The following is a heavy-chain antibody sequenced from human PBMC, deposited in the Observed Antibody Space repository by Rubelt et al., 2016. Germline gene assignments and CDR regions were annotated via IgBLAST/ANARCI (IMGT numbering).Heavy chain of an antibody. CDR1: GGSISSGGYY. Sequence: QVQLQESGPGLVKPSQTLSLTCTVSGGSISSGGYYWSWIRQHPGKGLEWIGYIYYSGSTYYNPSLKSRVTISVDTFKNQFSLKLSSVTAADTAVYYCAREYSSSWYAWFDPWGQGTLVTVSS. CDR3: AREYSSSWYAWFDP. D-gene: IGHD6-13*01. V-gene: IGHV4-31*03. J-gene: IGHJ5*02. CDR2: IYYSGST.